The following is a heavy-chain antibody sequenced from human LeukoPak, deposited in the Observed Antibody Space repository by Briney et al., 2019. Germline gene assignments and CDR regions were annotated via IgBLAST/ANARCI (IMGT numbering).Heavy chain of an antibody. V-gene: IGHV3-7*01. J-gene: IGHJ4*02. CDR3: ARGDWGYDSSGQQFDY. CDR1: GFSFSSHW. CDR2: INQNGDDT. D-gene: IGHD3-22*01. Sequence: PGGSLRLSCAASGFSFSSHWMSWVRQAPGKGLEWVANINQNGDDTKYGDSVKGRFTISRDNAKDWLYPQMSNLRVEDTAVYYCARGDWGYDSSGQQFDYWGQGTLVTVSS.